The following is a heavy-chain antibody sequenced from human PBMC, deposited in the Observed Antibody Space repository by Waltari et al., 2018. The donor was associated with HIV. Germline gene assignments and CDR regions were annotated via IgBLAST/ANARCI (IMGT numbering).Heavy chain of an antibody. D-gene: IGHD3-10*01. J-gene: IGHJ4*02. V-gene: IGHV4-39*07. CDR2: IYYSGST. CDR3: ARVSYGSGGLDY. CDR1: GGSIRRSSYY. Sequence: QLQLQESGPGLVKPSATLSLTCTVSGGSIRRSSYYWGWIRQPPGKGLEWIGSIYYSGSTYYNPSLKSRVTISVDTSKNQFSLKLSAVTAADTAVYYCARVSYGSGGLDYWGQGTLVTVSS.